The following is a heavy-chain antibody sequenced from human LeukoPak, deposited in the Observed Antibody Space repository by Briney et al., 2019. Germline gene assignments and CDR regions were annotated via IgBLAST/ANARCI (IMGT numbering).Heavy chain of an antibody. CDR1: GYVFTAYY. V-gene: IGHV1-69*06. J-gene: IGHJ4*02. CDR3: SITMVRGVIISHFDY. D-gene: IGHD3-10*01. Sequence: SMKVSCKTSGYVFTAYYIHWVRQAPGQGLEWMGGIIPIFGTANYAQKFQGRVTITADKSTSTAYMELSSLRSEDTAVYYCSITMVRGVIISHFDYWGQGTLVTVSS. CDR2: IIPIFGTA.